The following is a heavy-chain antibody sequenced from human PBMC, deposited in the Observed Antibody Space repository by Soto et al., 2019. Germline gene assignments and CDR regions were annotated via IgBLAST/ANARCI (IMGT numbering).Heavy chain of an antibody. CDR1: GVSISNNY. D-gene: IGHD7-27*01. V-gene: IGHV4-59*01. CDR3: TRANCYSEY. Sequence: QVQLQESGPGLVKPSETLSLTCTVSGVSISNNYWSWIRQPPGKGLEWIGYIYYNGNTNYNPSLTSRVTMSVDTSRNQISLKLTTVTAADTAVYYCTRANCYSEYWGQGTLVTVSS. CDR2: IYYNGNT. J-gene: IGHJ4*02.